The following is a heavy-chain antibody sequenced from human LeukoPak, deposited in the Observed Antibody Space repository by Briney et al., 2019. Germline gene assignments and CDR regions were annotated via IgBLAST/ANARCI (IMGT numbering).Heavy chain of an antibody. CDR3: ARTVRDDYSNYEFDP. V-gene: IGHV4-34*01. Sequence: SETLSLTCTVSGGSISSYYWSWIRQPPGKGLEWIGEINHSGSTNYNPSLKSRVTMSVDTSKNQFSLKLSSVTAADTAVYYCARTVRDDYSNYEFDPWGQGTLVTVSS. J-gene: IGHJ5*02. CDR2: INHSGST. CDR1: GGSISSYY. D-gene: IGHD4-11*01.